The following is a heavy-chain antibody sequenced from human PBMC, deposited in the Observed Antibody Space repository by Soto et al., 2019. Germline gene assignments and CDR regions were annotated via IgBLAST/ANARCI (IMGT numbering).Heavy chain of an antibody. CDR1: GYTFTTCG. CDR3: ARDPTIFGVVQTHGMGV. V-gene: IGHV1-18*01. CDR2: ISAYNGYT. Sequence: GASVKVSCKASGYTFTTCGISWVRQAPGQGFEWMGWISAYNGYTNYAQKLQGRVTMTTDTSTSTAYMELRSLRSDDTAVYYCARDPTIFGVVQTHGMGVWGQGTTVTVSS. D-gene: IGHD3-3*01. J-gene: IGHJ6*02.